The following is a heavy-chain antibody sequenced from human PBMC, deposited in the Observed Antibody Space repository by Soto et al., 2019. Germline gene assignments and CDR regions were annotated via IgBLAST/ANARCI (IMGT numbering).Heavy chain of an antibody. CDR1: GGSISSGGYS. CDR2: IYHSGST. V-gene: IGHV4-30-2*01. D-gene: IGHD5-12*01. J-gene: IGHJ4*02. Sequence: SETLSLTCAVSGGSISSGGYSWSWIRQPPGKGLEWIGYIYHSGSTYYNPSLKSRVTISVDRSKNQFSLKLSSVTAADTAVYYCARVDIDGDYVDYWGQGTLVTVSS. CDR3: ARVDIDGDYVDY.